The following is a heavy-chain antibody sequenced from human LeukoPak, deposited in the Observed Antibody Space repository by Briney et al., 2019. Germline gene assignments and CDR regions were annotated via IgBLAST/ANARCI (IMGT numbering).Heavy chain of an antibody. Sequence: GGSLRLSCAASGFTFGGYSMNWVRQAPGKGLEWVSYINSRSSAILYADSVKGRFTISRDNAKNLLYLQMNSLRAEDTAVYYCAREPRSPPNDAFDIWGQGTMVTVSS. J-gene: IGHJ3*02. CDR1: GFTFGGYS. V-gene: IGHV3-48*01. CDR3: AREPRSPPNDAFDI. CDR2: INSRSSAI. D-gene: IGHD1-14*01.